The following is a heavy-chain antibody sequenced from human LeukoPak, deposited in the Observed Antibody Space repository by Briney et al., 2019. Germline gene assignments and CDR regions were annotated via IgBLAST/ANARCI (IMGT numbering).Heavy chain of an antibody. J-gene: IGHJ6*03. CDR1: GGSISNYY. CDR3: ARGLEMATISHYYMDV. Sequence: SETLSLTCTVSGGSISNYYWTWIRQPPGKGLEWIGDIYNSGNSDYNPSLKSRVTISVDTSKNQFSLKLNSVTAADTAIYYCARGLEMATISHYYMDVWGKGTTVTISS. D-gene: IGHD5-24*01. CDR2: IYNSGNS. V-gene: IGHV4-59*01.